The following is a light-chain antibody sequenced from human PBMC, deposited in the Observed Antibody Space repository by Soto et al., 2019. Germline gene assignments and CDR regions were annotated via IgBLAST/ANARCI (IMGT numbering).Light chain of an antibody. CDR1: QGIGNA. J-gene: IGKJ4*01. CDR2: AAS. CDR3: LQHNSYPLT. V-gene: IGKV1-17*01. Sequence: IQMTQSPSSLSASVVDRVTISFRASQGIGNALGWYQQKPGKAPKRLIYAASSLQSGVPSRFSGSGSGTEFTLAISSLQPEDFATYYCLQHNSYPLTFGGGTKVDIK.